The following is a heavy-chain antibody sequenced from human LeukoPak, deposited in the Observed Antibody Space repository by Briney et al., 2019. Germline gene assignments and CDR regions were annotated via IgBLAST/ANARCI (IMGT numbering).Heavy chain of an antibody. CDR3: ARASRGSYFGGHYYYYYMDV. CDR1: GDSVSSNSAA. V-gene: IGHV6-1*01. CDR2: TYYRSKWYN. Sequence: SQTLSLTCAISGDSVSSNSAAWNWIRQSPSRGLEWLGRTYYRSKWYNDYAVSVKSRITINPDTSKNQFSLQLNSVTPEDTAVYYCARASRGSYFGGHYYYYYMDVWGKGTTVTVSS. D-gene: IGHD1-26*01. J-gene: IGHJ6*03.